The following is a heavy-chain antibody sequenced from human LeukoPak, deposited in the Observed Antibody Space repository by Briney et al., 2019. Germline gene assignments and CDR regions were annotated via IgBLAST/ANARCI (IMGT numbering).Heavy chain of an antibody. D-gene: IGHD3-3*01. Sequence: SETLSLTCTVSGGSISSYYWSWIRQPPGKGLEWIGEINHSGSTYYNPSLKSRVTISVDRSKNQFSLKLSSVTAADTAVYYCARGTNYDFWSGYYRHYYYYMDVWGKGTMVTVSS. J-gene: IGHJ6*03. CDR1: GGSISSYY. CDR3: ARGTNYDFWSGYYRHYYYYMDV. V-gene: IGHV4-34*01. CDR2: INHSGST.